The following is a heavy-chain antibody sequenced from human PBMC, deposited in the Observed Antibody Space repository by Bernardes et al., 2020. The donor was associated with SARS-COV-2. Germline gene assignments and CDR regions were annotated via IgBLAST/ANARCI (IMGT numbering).Heavy chain of an antibody. D-gene: IGHD3-9*01. V-gene: IGHV3-33*01. CDR2: TWNDGSKK. Sequence: GGSLRLSRAASGFIFSDFGMHWVRQAPGKGLEWVAVTWNDGSKKYYGDSVKGRFTISRDNSKNTLYLELNSLRVEDTAVYYCARDFTGYLLDVWGQGTTVTVSS. CDR1: GFIFSDFG. J-gene: IGHJ6*02. CDR3: ARDFTGYLLDV.